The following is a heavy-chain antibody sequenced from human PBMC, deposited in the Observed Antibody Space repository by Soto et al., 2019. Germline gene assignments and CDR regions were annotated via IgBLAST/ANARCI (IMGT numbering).Heavy chain of an antibody. CDR2: IKQDGSEI. J-gene: IGHJ6*02. CDR1: GLRLSDFW. V-gene: IGHV3-7*01. Sequence: GGSLRLSCVASGLRLSDFWMSWVRQAPGKGLEWVAHIKQDGSEIFYVDSVKGRFTISRDNAKNSLYLQMNSLRIEDTALYYCTRGHKGLEVWGQGTTVTVSS. CDR3: TRGHKGLEV.